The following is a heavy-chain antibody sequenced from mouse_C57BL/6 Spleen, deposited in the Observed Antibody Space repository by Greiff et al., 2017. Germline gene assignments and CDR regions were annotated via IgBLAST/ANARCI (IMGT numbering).Heavy chain of an antibody. D-gene: IGHD2-4*01. V-gene: IGHV3-1*01. J-gene: IGHJ4*01. CDR1: GYSITSGYD. CDR2: ISYSGST. Sequence: DVKLQESGPGMVKPSQSLSLTCTVTGYSITSGYDWHWIRHFPGNKLEWMGYISYSGSTNYNPSLKSRISITHDTSKNHFFLKLNSVTTEDTATYYCARAYDYDGAMDYGGQGTSVTVSS. CDR3: ARAYDYDGAMDY.